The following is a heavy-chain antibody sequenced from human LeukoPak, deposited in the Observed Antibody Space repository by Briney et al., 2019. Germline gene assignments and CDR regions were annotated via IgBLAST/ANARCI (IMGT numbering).Heavy chain of an antibody. CDR1: GGTFSSYA. V-gene: IGHV1-69*13. CDR2: IIPIFGTA. CDR3: ARVIAATTRLNYYYGMDV. D-gene: IGHD6-13*01. Sequence: PVKVSCKASGGTFSSYAISWVRQAPGQGLEWMGGIIPIFGTANYAQKFQGRVTITADESTSTAYMELSSLRSEDTAVYYCARVIAATTRLNYYYGMDVWGQGTTVTVSS. J-gene: IGHJ6*02.